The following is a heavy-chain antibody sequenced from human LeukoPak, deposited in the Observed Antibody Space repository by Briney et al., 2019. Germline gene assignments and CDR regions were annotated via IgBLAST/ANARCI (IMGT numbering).Heavy chain of an antibody. Sequence: ASVKVSCKASGYTFTSYGISWVRQAPGQGLEWMGWISAYNGNTNYAQKLQGRVTMTTDTSTSTAFMELRSLRSDDTAVYYCARDLRDIVVVRGDYWGQGTLVTVSS. CDR1: GYTFTSYG. J-gene: IGHJ4*02. CDR2: ISAYNGNT. D-gene: IGHD2-2*01. V-gene: IGHV1-18*01. CDR3: ARDLRDIVVVRGDY.